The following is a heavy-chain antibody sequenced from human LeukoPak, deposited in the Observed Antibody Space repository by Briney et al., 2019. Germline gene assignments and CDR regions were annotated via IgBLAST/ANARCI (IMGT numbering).Heavy chain of an antibody. CDR1: GGSTSSYY. D-gene: IGHD3-10*01. CDR3: AREYGSGSYYNGRYFDY. CDR2: IYYSGST. Sequence: SETLSLTCTVSGGSTSSYYWSWIRQPPGKGLEWIGYIYYSGSTNYNPSLKSRVTISVDTSKNQFSLKLSSVTAADTAVYYCAREYGSGSYYNGRYFDYWGQGTLVTVSS. V-gene: IGHV4-59*01. J-gene: IGHJ4*02.